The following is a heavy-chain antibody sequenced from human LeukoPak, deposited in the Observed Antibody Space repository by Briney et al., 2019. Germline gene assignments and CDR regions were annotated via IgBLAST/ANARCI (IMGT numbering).Heavy chain of an antibody. CDR1: GYTFTSYG. D-gene: IGHD2-2*01. V-gene: IGHV1-18*01. Sequence: ASVKVSCRASGYTFTSYGISWVRQAPGQGLEWMGWISAYNGNTNYAQKLQGRVTMTTDTSTSTAYMELRSLRSDDTAVYYCARDRGRYCSSTSCLNWFDPWGQGTLVTVSS. J-gene: IGHJ5*02. CDR2: ISAYNGNT. CDR3: ARDRGRYCSSTSCLNWFDP.